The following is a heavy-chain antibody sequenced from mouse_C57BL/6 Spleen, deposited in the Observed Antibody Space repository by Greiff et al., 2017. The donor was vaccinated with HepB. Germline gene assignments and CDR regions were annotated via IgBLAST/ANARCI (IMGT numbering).Heavy chain of an antibody. Sequence: EVQLQESGPELVKPGASVKMSCKASGYTFTDYNMHWVKQSHGKSLEWIGYINPNNGGTSYNQKFKGKATLTVNKSSSTAYMELRSLTSEDSAVYYCARTGGYSLYVDVWGTGTTVTVSS. J-gene: IGHJ1*03. V-gene: IGHV1-22*01. CDR2: INPNNGGT. CDR3: ARTGGYSLYVDV. CDR1: GYTFTDYN. D-gene: IGHD2-3*01.